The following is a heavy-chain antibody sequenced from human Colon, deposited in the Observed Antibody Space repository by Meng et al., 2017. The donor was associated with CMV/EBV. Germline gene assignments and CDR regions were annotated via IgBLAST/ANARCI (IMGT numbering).Heavy chain of an antibody. J-gene: IGHJ3*02. D-gene: IGHD2-2*01. CDR1: GGSISSGGYY. Sequence: SETLSLTCTVSGGSISSGGYYWSWIRQHPGKGLEWIGYIYYSGSTNYNPSLKSRVTISVDTSKNQFSLKLSSVTAADTAVYYCARDRECSSTSCYSWYAFDIWGQGTMVTVSS. V-gene: IGHV4-61*08. CDR2: IYYSGST. CDR3: ARDRECSSTSCYSWYAFDI.